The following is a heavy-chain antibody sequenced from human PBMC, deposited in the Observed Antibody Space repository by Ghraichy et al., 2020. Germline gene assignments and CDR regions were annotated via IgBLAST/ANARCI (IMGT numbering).Heavy chain of an antibody. J-gene: IGHJ4*02. V-gene: IGHV4-4*07. CDR2: IYTSGST. CDR3: ARGAVGSADDS. Sequence: SETLSLTCNVSGASLRGFYWSWLRQPAGKGLEWIGRIYTSGSTNLNPSFKSRISMSIDTSKTAFSMKLRSLTAADTAVYYCARGAVGSADDSWGAGTLVIVSS. CDR1: GASLRGFY. D-gene: IGHD2-15*01.